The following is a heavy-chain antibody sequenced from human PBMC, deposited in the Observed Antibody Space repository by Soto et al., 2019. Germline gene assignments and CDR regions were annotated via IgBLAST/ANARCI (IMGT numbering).Heavy chain of an antibody. D-gene: IGHD3-3*01. V-gene: IGHV3-23*01. J-gene: IGHJ6*04. CDR3: ANAWRSGSPWAV. Sequence: GGSLRLSCAASGFTFSSYAMSWVRQAPGKGLEWVSAISGSGGSTYYADSVKGRFTISRDNSKHTLYLQMNSLRAEDTAVYYCANAWRSGSPWAVWGKGTTVTVAS. CDR1: GFTFSSYA. CDR2: ISGSGGST.